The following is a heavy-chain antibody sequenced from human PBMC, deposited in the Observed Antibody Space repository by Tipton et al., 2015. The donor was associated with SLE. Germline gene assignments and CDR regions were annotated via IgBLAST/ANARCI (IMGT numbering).Heavy chain of an antibody. V-gene: IGHV4-59*08. Sequence: LRLSCTVSGGSISSYYWSWIRQPPGKGLEWIGYIYYSGSTNYNPSLKSRVTISVDTSKNQFSLKLSSVTAADTAVYYCARVDIVATIDYWGQGTLVPVSS. D-gene: IGHD5-12*01. CDR3: ARVDIVATIDY. J-gene: IGHJ4*02. CDR1: GGSISSYY. CDR2: IYYSGST.